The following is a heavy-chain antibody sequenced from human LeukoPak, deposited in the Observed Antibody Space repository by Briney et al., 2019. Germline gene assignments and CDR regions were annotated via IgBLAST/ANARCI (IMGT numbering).Heavy chain of an antibody. V-gene: IGHV1-18*01. D-gene: IGHD3-3*01. CDR1: GYTFTSYG. Sequence: GASVKVSCKASGYTFTSYGISWVRQAPGQGLEWMGWISAYNGNTNYAQKLQGRVTMTTDTSTSTAYMEPRSLRSDDTAVYYCARGRRITIFGVVIDFDYWGQGTLVTVSS. J-gene: IGHJ4*02. CDR3: ARGRRITIFGVVIDFDY. CDR2: ISAYNGNT.